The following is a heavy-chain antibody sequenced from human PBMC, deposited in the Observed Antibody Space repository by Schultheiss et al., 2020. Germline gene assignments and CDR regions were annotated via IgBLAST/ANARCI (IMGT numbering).Heavy chain of an antibody. J-gene: IGHJ5*02. CDR1: GFTFDDYA. CDR2: ISGSGGST. CDR3: PKDRLEQWLDWFDP. Sequence: GGSLRLSCAASGFTFDDYAMHWVRQAPGKGLEWVSGISGSGGSTYYADSVKGRFTISRDNAKNTLYLQMNSLRAEDTAVYYCPKDRLEQWLDWFDPWGQGILVTVSA. D-gene: IGHD6-19*01. V-gene: IGHV3-23*01.